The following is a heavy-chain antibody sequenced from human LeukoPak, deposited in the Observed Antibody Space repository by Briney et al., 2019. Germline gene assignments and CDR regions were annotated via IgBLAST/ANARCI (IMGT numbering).Heavy chain of an antibody. Sequence: SETPSPPRAVFGGAFSGFYWSWVRPPPGEGVGWGGEIKHSGSTNYNPSLKSRVTISVDTSKNQFSLKLSSVTAADTAVYYCARAGTAAAGTENYYYGMDVWGQGTTVTVSS. D-gene: IGHD6-13*01. CDR3: ARAGTAAAGTENYYYGMDV. J-gene: IGHJ6*02. V-gene: IGHV4-34*01. CDR2: IKHSGST. CDR1: GGAFSGFY.